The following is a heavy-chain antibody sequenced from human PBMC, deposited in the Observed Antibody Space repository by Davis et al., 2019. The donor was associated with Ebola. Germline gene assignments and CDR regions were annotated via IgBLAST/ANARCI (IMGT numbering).Heavy chain of an antibody. CDR1: GFTFSSYS. Sequence: GESLKISCAASGFTFSSYSMNWVRQAPGKGLEWVSSISSSSSYIYYADSVKGRFTISRDNAKNSLYLQMNSLRAEDTAVYYCARDADMVQGVIIENWFDPWGQGTLVTVSS. V-gene: IGHV3-21*01. J-gene: IGHJ5*02. CDR2: ISSSSSYI. D-gene: IGHD3-10*01. CDR3: ARDADMVQGVIIENWFDP.